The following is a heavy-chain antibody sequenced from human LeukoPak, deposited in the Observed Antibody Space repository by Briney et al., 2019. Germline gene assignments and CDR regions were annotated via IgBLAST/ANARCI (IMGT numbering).Heavy chain of an antibody. CDR3: AKDGGINGYAENWFDP. CDR1: GFTFDDYA. V-gene: IGHV3-43D*03. Sequence: GGSLRLSCAASGFTFDDYAMHWVRQAPGKGLEWVSLISWDGGSTYYADSVKGRFTISRDNSKNSLYLQMNSLRAEDTALYHCAKDGGINGYAENWFDPWGQGTLVTVSS. D-gene: IGHD2-2*01. CDR2: ISWDGGST. J-gene: IGHJ5*02.